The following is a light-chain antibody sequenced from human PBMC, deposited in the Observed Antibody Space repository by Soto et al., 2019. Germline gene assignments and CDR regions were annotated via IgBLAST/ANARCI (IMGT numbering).Light chain of an antibody. CDR3: RQYDNSPST. J-gene: IGKJ5*01. CDR1: QSVSSSY. V-gene: IGKV3-20*01. CDR2: GAS. Sequence: EIVLTQSPATLSLSLGERATLSCRASQSVSSSYLAWYQQKPGEAPRLLIYGASSRATGIPDRFSGSGSGTDFTLTISSLEPEDVAVYYCRQYDNSPSTFGQGTRLEMK.